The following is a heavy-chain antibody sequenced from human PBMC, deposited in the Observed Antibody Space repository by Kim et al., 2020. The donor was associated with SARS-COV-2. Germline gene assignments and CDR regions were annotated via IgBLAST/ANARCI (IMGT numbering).Heavy chain of an antibody. CDR1: GFTFSDSA. Sequence: GGSLRLSCAASGFTFSDSALHWVRQASGRGLEWVGRIKTKPNNYATAYAVSVKGRFTISRDDSKNTAYLQMNSLKTEDTAVYYCTRLLDYGMDVWGQGTTVTVSS. V-gene: IGHV3-73*01. D-gene: IGHD2-15*01. CDR3: TRLLDYGMDV. J-gene: IGHJ6*02. CDR2: IKTKPNNYAT.